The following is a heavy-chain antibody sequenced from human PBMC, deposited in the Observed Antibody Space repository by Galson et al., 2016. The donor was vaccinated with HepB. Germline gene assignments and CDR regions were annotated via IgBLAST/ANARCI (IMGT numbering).Heavy chain of an antibody. D-gene: IGHD3-10*01. V-gene: IGHV3-30*19. J-gene: IGHJ3*02. Sequence: SLRLSCAASGFTFSSYGMHWVRQAPGKGLEWVTVISSDGNTKYYADSVKGRFTISRDSSKNTLYLQMNSLRAEDTALYWCARDASYYHSTAYTSFDMWGPGTLVTVSS. CDR1: GFTFSSYG. CDR2: ISSDGNTK. CDR3: ARDASYYHSTAYTSFDM.